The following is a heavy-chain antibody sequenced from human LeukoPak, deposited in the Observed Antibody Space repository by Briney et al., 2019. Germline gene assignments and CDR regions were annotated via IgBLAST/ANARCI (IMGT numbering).Heavy chain of an antibody. D-gene: IGHD4-17*01. CDR2: INPNSGNT. Sequence: ASVKVSCKASVYTFTSYDIYWVRNATGQGLEWMGWINPNSGNTGYAQKFQGRVTMTRNTSISTGYMELSSLRSEDTAVYYCARGGVTYGYRGQGTLVTVSS. CDR1: VYTFTSYD. J-gene: IGHJ4*02. CDR3: ARGGVTYGY. V-gene: IGHV1-8*01.